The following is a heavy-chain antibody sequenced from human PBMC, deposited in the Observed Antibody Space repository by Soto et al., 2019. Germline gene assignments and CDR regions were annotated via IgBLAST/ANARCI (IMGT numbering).Heavy chain of an antibody. D-gene: IGHD2-2*01. V-gene: IGHV4-34*01. Sequence: PSETLSLTCAVYGGSFSCYYWIWIRQPPGKGLEWIGEINHSGSTNYNPSLKSRVTISVDTSKNQFSLKLSSVTAADTAVYYCARGLSLIVVVPAAAYYFDYWGQGTLVTVSS. CDR2: INHSGST. CDR3: ARGLSLIVVVPAAAYYFDY. CDR1: GGSFSCYY. J-gene: IGHJ4*02.